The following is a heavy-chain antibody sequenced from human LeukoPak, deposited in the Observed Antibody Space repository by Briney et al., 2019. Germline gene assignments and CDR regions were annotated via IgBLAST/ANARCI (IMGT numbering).Heavy chain of an antibody. CDR1: GFTFDDYT. J-gene: IGHJ6*03. V-gene: IGHV3-43*01. D-gene: IGHD6-13*01. CDR2: ISWDGGST. Sequence: PGGSLRLSCAASGFTFDDYTMHWVRQAPGKGLEWVSLISWDGGSTYYADSVKGRFTISRDNSKNSLYLQMNSLRTEDTALYYCAKGAVFGSSWYGNYMDVWGKGTTVTVSS. CDR3: AKGAVFGSSWYGNYMDV.